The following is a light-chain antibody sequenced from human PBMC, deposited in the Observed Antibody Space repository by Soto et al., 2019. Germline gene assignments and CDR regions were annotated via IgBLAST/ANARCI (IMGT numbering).Light chain of an antibody. J-gene: IGKJ1*01. CDR2: GAS. Sequence: EIVLTQSPGTLSLSPGERATLSCRASQSVNSIYLAWYQQKPGQAPRLLIYGASSTATGIPDRFSGSGSGTDFTLTISRLEPEDVAQYYCQQYGGSPRTFGQGTKVEL. V-gene: IGKV3-20*01. CDR3: QQYGGSPRT. CDR1: QSVNSIY.